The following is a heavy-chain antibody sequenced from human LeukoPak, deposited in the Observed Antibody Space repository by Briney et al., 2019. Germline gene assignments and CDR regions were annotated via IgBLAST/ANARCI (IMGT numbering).Heavy chain of an antibody. CDR1: GFTFSTYS. V-gene: IGHV3-21*01. CDR2: ISSTSSYI. D-gene: IGHD6-13*01. Sequence: GGSLRLSCAASGFTFSTYSMNWVRQAPGKGLEWVSSISSTSSYIYYTDPLKGRFTISRDNAKNSLYLQMNSLRAEDTAVYYCVKSRLGIGYSSTWYPGDYWGQGTLVTVSS. J-gene: IGHJ4*02. CDR3: VKSRLGIGYSSTWYPGDY.